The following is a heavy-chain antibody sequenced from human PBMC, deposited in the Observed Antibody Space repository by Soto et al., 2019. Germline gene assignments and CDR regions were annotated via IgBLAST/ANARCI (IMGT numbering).Heavy chain of an antibody. CDR2: INHDHGYT. Sequence: ASVKVSCKASGYTFTRYTMNWVRQAPGQRLEWMGWINHDHGYTKSSQKFQDRVIITRATSSSTADMDLSSLISEDMAVYYCARGIATGQLDPWGQGTPVTVYS. J-gene: IGHJ5*02. V-gene: IGHV1-3*01. CDR1: GYTFTRYT. CDR3: ARGIATGQLDP. D-gene: IGHD2-15*01.